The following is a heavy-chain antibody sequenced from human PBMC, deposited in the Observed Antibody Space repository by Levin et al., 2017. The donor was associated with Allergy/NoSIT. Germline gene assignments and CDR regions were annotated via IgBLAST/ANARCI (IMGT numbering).Heavy chain of an antibody. CDR3: ARGGSYLTNGFDY. Sequence: RPGGSLRLSCAASGFTFNNDELNWVRQAPGKGLEWVSYISGSGDSIYYADSVKGRFTISRDNAKNSLYLQMNSLRAEDTAVYFCARGGSYLTNGFDYWGQGTLVTVSS. J-gene: IGHJ4*02. V-gene: IGHV3-48*03. D-gene: IGHD1-26*01. CDR2: ISGSGDSI. CDR1: GFTFNNDE.